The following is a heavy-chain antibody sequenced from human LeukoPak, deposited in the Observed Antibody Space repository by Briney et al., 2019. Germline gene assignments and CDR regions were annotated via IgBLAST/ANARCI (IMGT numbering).Heavy chain of an antibody. V-gene: IGHV1-69*16. CDR1: GSTFTIYT. J-gene: IGHJ5*02. Sequence: SVTLSFTASGSTFTIYTISWARHAQGDGHELMGGRIPIIGPANYSQQFQSRVTITTDESSSTAYTQLLSLISAATAVDSFWRGRTAAPWWFGPWGQGTLVTVSS. CDR2: RIPIIGPA. CDR3: WRGRTAAPWWFGP. D-gene: IGHD6-13*01.